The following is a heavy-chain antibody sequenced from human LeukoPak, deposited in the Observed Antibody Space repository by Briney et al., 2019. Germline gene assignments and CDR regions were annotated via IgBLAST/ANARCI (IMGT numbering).Heavy chain of an antibody. CDR3: ARVTRYGDYAGY. CDR2: IDPNSGGT. J-gene: IGHJ4*02. V-gene: IGHV1-2*02. Sequence: ASVKVSCKASGYTFTGYYMHWVRQAPGQGLEWMGWIDPNSGGTNYAQKFQGRVTMTRDTSISTAYMELSRLRSDDTAVYYCARVTRYGDYAGYWGQGTLVTVSS. CDR1: GYTFTGYY. D-gene: IGHD4-17*01.